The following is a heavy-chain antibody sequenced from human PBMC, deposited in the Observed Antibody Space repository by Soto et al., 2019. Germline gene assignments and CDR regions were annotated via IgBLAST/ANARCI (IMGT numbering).Heavy chain of an antibody. Sequence: SETLSLTCTVSGGSISSYYWSWIRQPPGKGLEWIGYIYYSGSTNYNPSLKSRVTISVDTSKNQFSLKLSSVTAADTAVYYCARDRAIVRGTRAFDIWGQGTMVTVSS. CDR2: IYYSGST. CDR1: GGSISSYY. CDR3: ARDRAIVRGTRAFDI. J-gene: IGHJ3*02. D-gene: IGHD3-10*01. V-gene: IGHV4-59*01.